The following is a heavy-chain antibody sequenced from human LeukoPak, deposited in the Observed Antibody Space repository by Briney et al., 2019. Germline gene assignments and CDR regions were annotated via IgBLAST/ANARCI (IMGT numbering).Heavy chain of an antibody. CDR3: ARDSHIDAFDI. V-gene: IGHV4-59*01. J-gene: IGHJ3*02. Sequence: SETLSLTCTVSGGSISSYYWSWIRQPPGKGLEWIGYIYYSGSTNYNSSLKSRVTISVDTSKNQFSLKLSSVTAADTAVYYCARDSHIDAFDIWGLGTMVTVSS. CDR2: IYYSGST. CDR1: GGSISSYY.